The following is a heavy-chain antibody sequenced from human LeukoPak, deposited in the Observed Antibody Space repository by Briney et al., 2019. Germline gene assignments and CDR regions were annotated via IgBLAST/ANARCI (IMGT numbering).Heavy chain of an antibody. J-gene: IGHJ4*02. Sequence: PSETLSLTCTVSGGSISSYYWSWIRQPPGKGLEWIGYIYYSGSTNYNPSLKSRVTISVDTSKNQFSLKLSSVTAADTAVYYCARGQVTFGGVIAFDYWGQGTLVTVSS. D-gene: IGHD3-16*02. CDR2: IYYSGST. V-gene: IGHV4-59*12. CDR3: ARGQVTFGGVIAFDY. CDR1: GGSISSYY.